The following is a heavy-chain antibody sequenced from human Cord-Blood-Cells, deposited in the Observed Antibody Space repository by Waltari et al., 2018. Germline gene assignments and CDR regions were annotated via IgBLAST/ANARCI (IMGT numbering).Heavy chain of an antibody. J-gene: IGHJ4*02. V-gene: IGHV3-72*01. CDR3: ARSYYDSSGYYYYFDY. CDR1: GFTFSDHY. D-gene: IGHD3-22*01. Sequence: SLRLSCAASGFTFSDHYMDWVRQAPGKGLEWVGRTRNKANSYTTEYAASVKGRFTISRDDSKNSLYLQMNSLKTEDTAVYYCARSYYDSSGYYYYFDYWGQGTLVT. CDR2: TRNKANSYTT.